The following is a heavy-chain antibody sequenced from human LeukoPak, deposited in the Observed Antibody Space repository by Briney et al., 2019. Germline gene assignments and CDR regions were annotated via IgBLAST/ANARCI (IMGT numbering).Heavy chain of an antibody. D-gene: IGHD1-26*01. CDR2: ISWNSGSR. CDR3: ARDRGGSYSAIDY. V-gene: IGHV3-9*01. J-gene: IGHJ4*02. Sequence: TGRSLRLSCAASGFTFDDYAMHWVRQAPGKGLEWVSGISWNSGSRGYADSVKGRFTISRDNAKNSLYLQMNSLRAEDTAVYYCARDRGGSYSAIDYWGQGTLVTVSS. CDR1: GFTFDDYA.